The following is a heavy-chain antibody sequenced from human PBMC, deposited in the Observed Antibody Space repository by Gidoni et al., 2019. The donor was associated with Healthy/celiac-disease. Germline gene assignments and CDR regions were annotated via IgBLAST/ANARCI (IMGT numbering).Heavy chain of an antibody. Sequence: QVTLRESGPALVKPTQTLTLTCTFSGFSLSTSGMCLSCIRQPPGKALEWLALIDWDDDKYYSTSLQTRLTIAKDTSKNQVVLTMTNMDPVDTATYYCARAGYGSGSYYPPFYHGMDVWGQGTTVTVSS. CDR2: IDWDDDK. V-gene: IGHV2-70*01. D-gene: IGHD3-10*01. CDR1: GFSLSTSGMC. J-gene: IGHJ6*02. CDR3: ARAGYGSGSYYPPFYHGMDV.